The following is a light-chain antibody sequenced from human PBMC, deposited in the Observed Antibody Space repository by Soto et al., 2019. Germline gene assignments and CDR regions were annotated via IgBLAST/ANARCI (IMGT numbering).Light chain of an antibody. V-gene: IGLV2-14*01. CDR1: SSDVGGYNL. CDR3: SSYTTSTSFIL. CDR2: EVS. Sequence: QSALTQPASVSGSPGQSITISCTGTSSDVGGYNLVSWYQQHPGKAPKLMIYEVSNRPSGVSNRFSGSKSGNTASLTISGLQAEDEAYYYCSSYTTSTSFILFGGGTQWTVL. J-gene: IGLJ2*01.